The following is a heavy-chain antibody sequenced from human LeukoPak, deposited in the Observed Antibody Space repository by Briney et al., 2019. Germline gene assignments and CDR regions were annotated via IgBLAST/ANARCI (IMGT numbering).Heavy chain of an antibody. V-gene: IGHV1-24*01. D-gene: IGHD2-21*01. J-gene: IGHJ4*02. CDR2: FDPEDGET. Sequence: ASVKVSCKVSGYTLTELSMHWVRQAPGKGLEWMGGFDPEDGETIYAQKFQGRVTMTEDTSTDTAYMELSSLRSEDTAVYYCATPAYCGGDCYSFDYWGQGTLVTVSS. CDR3: ATPAYCGGDCYSFDY. CDR1: GYTLTELS.